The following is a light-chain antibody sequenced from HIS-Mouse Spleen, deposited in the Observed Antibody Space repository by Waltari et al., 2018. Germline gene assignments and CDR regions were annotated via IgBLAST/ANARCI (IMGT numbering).Light chain of an antibody. V-gene: IGKV3-11*01. CDR1: QSVSSY. CDR2: DAS. Sequence: EIVLTQSPATLSLSPGERATLSCRASQSVSSYLAWYPQKPGQAPRLLIYDASNRATGIPGRFSGSGSGTDFTLTISSLEPEDFAVYYCQQRSNWPPLTFGGGTKVEIK. J-gene: IGKJ4*01. CDR3: QQRSNWPPLT.